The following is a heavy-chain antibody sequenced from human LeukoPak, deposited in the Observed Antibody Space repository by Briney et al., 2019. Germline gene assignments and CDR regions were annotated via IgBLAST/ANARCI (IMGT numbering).Heavy chain of an antibody. V-gene: IGHV3-48*02. CDR3: ARDRATYYYDSSGWGD. J-gene: IGHJ4*02. CDR1: GFTFSSYW. Sequence: GGSLRLSCAASGFTFSSYWMSWVRQAPGKGLEWVSYISSSSSTIYYADSVKGRFTISRDNAKNSLYLQMNSLRDEDTAVYYCARDRATYYYDSSGWGDWGKGTLVTVSS. D-gene: IGHD3-22*01. CDR2: ISSSSSTI.